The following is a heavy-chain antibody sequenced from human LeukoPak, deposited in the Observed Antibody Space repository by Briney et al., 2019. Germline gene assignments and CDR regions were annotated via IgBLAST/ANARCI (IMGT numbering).Heavy chain of an antibody. CDR3: SRDLNGDPPR. CDR1: GFTFNNYW. Sequence: GGSLSLSCAASGFTFNNYWMHWVRQAPGKGLAWVSRISTDGSSTSYADSVKGRFTISRDNAKNTLYLQMNSLRAEDTAVYYCSRDLNGDPPRWGQGTLVTVSS. J-gene: IGHJ4*02. V-gene: IGHV3-74*01. D-gene: IGHD4-17*01. CDR2: ISTDGSST.